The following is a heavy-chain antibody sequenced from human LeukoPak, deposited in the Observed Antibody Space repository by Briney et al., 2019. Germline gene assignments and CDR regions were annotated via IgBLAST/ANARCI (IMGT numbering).Heavy chain of an antibody. J-gene: IGHJ4*02. CDR3: ARDSGWLYFDY. D-gene: IGHD6-19*01. CDR1: GGSFSGYY. CDR2: INHSGST. Sequence: SETLSLTCAVYGGSFSGYYWSWIRQPPGKGLEWIGEINHSGSTNYNPSLKSRVTIPVDTSKNQFSLKLSSVTAADTAVYYCARDSGWLYFDYWGQGTLVTVSS. V-gene: IGHV4-34*01.